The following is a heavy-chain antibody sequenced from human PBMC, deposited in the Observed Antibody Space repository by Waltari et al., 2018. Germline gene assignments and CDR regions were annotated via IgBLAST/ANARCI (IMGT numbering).Heavy chain of an antibody. D-gene: IGHD1-1*01. CDR3: ARDETEATTSPNSPYYSYYMDV. J-gene: IGHJ6*03. Sequence: VQLFESGGDFVQPGGSLRLSCSASGFTFSDYAMNWVRQAPGKGLDREKSIYSGGRTDSADSLKGRFSISRDDSKNTLYLLMNSLRPDDTAVYYCARDETEATTSPNSPYYSYYMDVWGKGTTVTVSS. CDR2: IYSGGRT. CDR1: GFTFSDYA. V-gene: IGHV3-23*03.